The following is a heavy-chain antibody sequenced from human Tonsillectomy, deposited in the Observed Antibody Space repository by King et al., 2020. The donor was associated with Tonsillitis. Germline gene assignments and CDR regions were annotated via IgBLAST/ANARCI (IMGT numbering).Heavy chain of an antibody. J-gene: IGHJ4*02. CDR1: GFTFSGHN. V-gene: IGHV3-48*02. CDR3: VRDPRDSCGFFSDY. CDR2: ISSNAGNT. Sequence: VQLVESGGGLVQPGGSLRLSCEASGFTFSGHNMNWVRQAPGKGLEWVAYISSNAGNTFYADSVKGRFTVSRDSPRNSMYLQMNSLRDEDTAVYYCVRDPRDSCGFFSDYWGQGTLVTVSS. D-gene: IGHD3-22*01.